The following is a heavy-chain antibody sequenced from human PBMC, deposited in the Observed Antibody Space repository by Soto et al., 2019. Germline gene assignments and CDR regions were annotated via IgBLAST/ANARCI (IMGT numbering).Heavy chain of an antibody. CDR2: INHSGST. CDR3: ARGRLWFGPGGGTFDP. D-gene: IGHD3-10*01. CDR1: GGSFSGYY. V-gene: IGHV4-34*01. J-gene: IGHJ5*02. Sequence: SETLSLTCAVYGGSFSGYYWSWIRQPPGKGLEWIGEINHSGSTNYNPSLKSRVTISVDTSKNQFSLKLSSVTAADTAVYYCARGRLWFGPGGGTFDPWGQGTLVTVSS.